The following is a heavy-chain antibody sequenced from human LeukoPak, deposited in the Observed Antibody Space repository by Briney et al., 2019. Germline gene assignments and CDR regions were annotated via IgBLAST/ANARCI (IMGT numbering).Heavy chain of an antibody. V-gene: IGHV4-34*01. J-gene: IGHJ4*02. CDR2: INHSGST. CDR1: GGSFSGYY. CDR3: ARGGGYCSGGSCYYLRLSY. Sequence: SETLSLTCAVYGGSFSGYYWSWIRQPPGKGLEWIGEINHSGSTNYNPSLKSRVTISVDTSKNQFSLKLGSVTAADTAVYYCARGGGYCSGGSCYYLRLSYWGQGTLVTVSS. D-gene: IGHD2-15*01.